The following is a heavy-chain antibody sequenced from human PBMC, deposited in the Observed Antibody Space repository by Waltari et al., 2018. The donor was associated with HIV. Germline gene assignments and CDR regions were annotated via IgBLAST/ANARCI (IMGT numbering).Heavy chain of an antibody. CDR2: ISSSSSYI. J-gene: IGHJ4*02. Sequence: EVQLVESGGGLVKPGGSLRLSCAAYGFPFRRYSMNWVRQAPGKGLEWVSSISSSSSYIYYADSVKGRFTISRDNAKNSLYLQMNSLRAEDTAVYYCARDKAITMIVGYYFDYWGQGTLVTVSS. D-gene: IGHD3-22*01. CDR1: GFPFRRYS. V-gene: IGHV3-21*01. CDR3: ARDKAITMIVGYYFDY.